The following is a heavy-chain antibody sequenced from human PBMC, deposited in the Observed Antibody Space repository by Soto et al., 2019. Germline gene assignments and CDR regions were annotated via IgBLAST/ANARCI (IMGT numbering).Heavy chain of an antibody. J-gene: IGHJ6*02. CDR2: IVVGTGNT. CDR3: ATNXPGTGWFKSYHYYGMDL. CDR1: GFPLSNSA. V-gene: IGHV1-58*01. D-gene: IGHD3-9*01. Sequence: GASVKVSCKGSGFPLSNSAVQWVRQARGQRLEWIGRIVVGTGNTDYAQKFQERVTITRDMSTRTAYMELSSLRSEDTAVYYCATNXPGTGWFKSYHYYGMDLWGQGTTVTVSS.